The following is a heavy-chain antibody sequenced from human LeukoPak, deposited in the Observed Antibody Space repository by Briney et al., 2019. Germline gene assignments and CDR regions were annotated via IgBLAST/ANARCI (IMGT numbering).Heavy chain of an antibody. CDR3: ARNYYDSSGYSSLFDY. D-gene: IGHD3-22*01. V-gene: IGHV4-59*01. Sequence: PSETLSLTCTVSGGSISSYCWSWIRQPPGKGLEWIGYIYYSGSTNYNPSLKSRVTISVDTSKNQFSLKLSSVTAADTAVYYCARNYYDSSGYSSLFDYWGQGTLVTVSS. CDR2: IYYSGST. CDR1: GGSISSYC. J-gene: IGHJ4*02.